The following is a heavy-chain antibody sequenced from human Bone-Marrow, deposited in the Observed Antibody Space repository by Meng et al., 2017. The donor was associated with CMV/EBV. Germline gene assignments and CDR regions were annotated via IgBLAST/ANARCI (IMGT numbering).Heavy chain of an antibody. Sequence: ASVKVSCKASGYTFTSYGISWVRQAPGQGLEWMGWISAYNGNTNYAQKLQGRVAMTTDTSTGTAYMELRSLRSDDTAVYYCARQLPITIFGVVTYYFDFWGQGTLVTVSS. J-gene: IGHJ4*02. CDR1: GYTFTSYG. D-gene: IGHD3-3*01. CDR2: ISAYNGNT. CDR3: ARQLPITIFGVVTYYFDF. V-gene: IGHV1-18*01.